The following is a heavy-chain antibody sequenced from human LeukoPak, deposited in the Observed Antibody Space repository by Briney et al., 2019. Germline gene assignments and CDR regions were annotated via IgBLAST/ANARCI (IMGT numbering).Heavy chain of an antibody. J-gene: IGHJ4*02. CDR1: GFTFSTYG. CDR3: AKDWEPYCSSTSCHPNAIFDY. V-gene: IGHV3-30*02. CDR2: IWYGGSNK. Sequence: PGGSLRLSCAASGFTFSTYGMHWVRQAPGKGLEWVAVIWYGGSNKYYADSVKGRFTISRDNSKNTLYLQMNSLRAEDTAVYYCAKDWEPYCSSTSCHPNAIFDYWGQGTLVTVSS. D-gene: IGHD2-2*01.